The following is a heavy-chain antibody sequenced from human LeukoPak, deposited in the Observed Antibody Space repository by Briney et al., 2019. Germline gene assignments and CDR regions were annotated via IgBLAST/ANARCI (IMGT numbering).Heavy chain of an antibody. D-gene: IGHD1-26*01. V-gene: IGHV3-53*01. CDR3: ASGGRYSGSYSVVDY. J-gene: IGHJ4*02. CDR1: EFTFSNYV. Sequence: PGGSLRLSCTGPEFTFSNYVMAWVRQAPGRGLEWVSVIYSGGTTYYADSVKGRFTVSRDSSKNTLYLQMNSLRAEDTAVYYCASGGRYSGSYSVVDYWGQGTLVTVSS. CDR2: IYSGGTT.